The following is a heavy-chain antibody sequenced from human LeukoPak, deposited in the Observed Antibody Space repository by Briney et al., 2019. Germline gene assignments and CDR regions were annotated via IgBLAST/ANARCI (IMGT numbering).Heavy chain of an antibody. D-gene: IGHD2-2*02. CDR3: ARAADCSSTSCYTKLYNWFDP. Sequence: SVKVSCKASGGTLSSYAISWVRQAPGQGLEWMGRIIPIFGTANYAQKFQGRVTITTDESTSTAYMELSSLRSEDTAVYYCARAADCSSTSCYTKLYNWFDPWGQGTLVTVSS. V-gene: IGHV1-69*05. CDR2: IIPIFGTA. J-gene: IGHJ5*02. CDR1: GGTLSSYA.